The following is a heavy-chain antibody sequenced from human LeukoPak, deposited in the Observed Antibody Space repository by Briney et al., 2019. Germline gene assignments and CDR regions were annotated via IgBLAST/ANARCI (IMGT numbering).Heavy chain of an antibody. CDR1: GGSISNFF. J-gene: IGHJ4*02. V-gene: IGHV4-4*07. CDR2: IYSSGTS. Sequence: SETLSLTCAVSGGSISNFFWSWVRQPAGKGLECIGRIYSSGTSYYNPSLKSRVTMSVDTSRNQFSLKLTSVTAADTAVYYCARARTYSTGWYYFDYWGQGTLVTVSS. CDR3: ARARTYSTGWYYFDY. D-gene: IGHD6-19*01.